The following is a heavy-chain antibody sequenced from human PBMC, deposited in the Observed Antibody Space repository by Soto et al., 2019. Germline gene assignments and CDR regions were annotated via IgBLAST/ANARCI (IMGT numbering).Heavy chain of an antibody. Sequence: SETLSLTCTVSGGSISSGDYYWSWIRQPPGKGLEWIGYIYYSGSTYYNPSLKSRVTISVDTSKNQFSLKLSSVTAADTAVYYCARDVDGGFAYYYGSSGYYPFDYWGQGTLVTVSS. J-gene: IGHJ4*02. CDR2: IYYSGST. CDR1: GGSISSGDYY. D-gene: IGHD3-22*01. CDR3: ARDVDGGFAYYYGSSGYYPFDY. V-gene: IGHV4-30-4*01.